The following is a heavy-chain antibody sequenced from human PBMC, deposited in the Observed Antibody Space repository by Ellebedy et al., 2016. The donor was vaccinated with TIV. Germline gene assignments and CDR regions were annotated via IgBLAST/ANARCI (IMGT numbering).Heavy chain of an antibody. CDR2: ISGSGGST. CDR1: GFTFSRYG. D-gene: IGHD3-22*01. CDR3: ARSAVVTPACMDV. J-gene: IGHJ6*02. V-gene: IGHV3-23*01. Sequence: GESLKISCGASGFTFSRYGMSWVRQAPGKGLEWVSGISGSGGSTYYADSVKGRFTMSGDNSNNTLYLKMNSLRAEDTAVYYCARSAVVTPACMDVWGQGTTVTVSS.